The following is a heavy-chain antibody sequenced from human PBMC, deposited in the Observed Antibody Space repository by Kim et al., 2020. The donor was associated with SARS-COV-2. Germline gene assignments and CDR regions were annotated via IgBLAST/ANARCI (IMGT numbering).Heavy chain of an antibody. V-gene: IGHV4-39*07. D-gene: IGHD6-19*01. CDR1: GGSISSSSYY. CDR2: IYYSGST. J-gene: IGHJ4*02. Sequence: SETLSLTCTVSGGSISSSSYYWGWIRQPPGKGLEWIGSIYYSGSTYYNPSLKSRVTISVDTSKNQFSLKLSSVTAADTAVYYCARDLSVAGRIDYWGQGTLVTVSS. CDR3: ARDLSVAGRIDY.